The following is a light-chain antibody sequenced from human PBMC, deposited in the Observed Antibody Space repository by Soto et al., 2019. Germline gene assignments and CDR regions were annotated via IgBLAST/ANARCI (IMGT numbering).Light chain of an antibody. CDR2: TND. J-gene: IGLJ1*01. CDR1: SPNIGRNT. CDR3: EAWDDSLKGHV. V-gene: IGLV1-44*01. Sequence: QSVLTQPPSASGTPGQRVTISCSGSSPNIGRNTVHWYQQLQGTAPNVLIYTNDKPPSGVPDRFSGSKSGTSASLDISGLQSEDEADSYCEAWDDSLKGHVFGTGTKVTVL.